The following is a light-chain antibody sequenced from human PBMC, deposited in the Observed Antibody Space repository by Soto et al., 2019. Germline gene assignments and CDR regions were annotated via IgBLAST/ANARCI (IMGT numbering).Light chain of an antibody. V-gene: IGLV1-40*01. J-gene: IGLJ2*01. CDR2: GNS. CDR1: SSNIGAGYD. CDR3: QSYDSSLSGWGV. Sequence: QLVLTQPPSVSGAPGQRVTISGTGSSSNIGAGYDVHWYQQLPGTAPKLLIYGNSNRPSGVPDRFSGSKSGTSASLAITGLQAEDEADYYCQSYDSSLSGWGVFGGGTKLTVL.